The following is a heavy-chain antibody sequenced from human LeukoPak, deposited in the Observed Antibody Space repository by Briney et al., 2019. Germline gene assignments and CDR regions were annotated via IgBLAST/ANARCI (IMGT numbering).Heavy chain of an antibody. CDR3: ARSKTRYYYDSSGPGGAFDI. CDR1: GFTFSSYS. D-gene: IGHD3-22*01. Sequence: GGSLRLSCAASGFTFSSYSMNWVRQAPGKGLEWVSSISSSSSYIYYADSVKGRFTISRDNAKNSLYLQMNNLRAEDTAVYYCARSKTRYYYDSSGPGGAFDIWGQGTMVTVSS. CDR2: ISSSSSYI. V-gene: IGHV3-21*01. J-gene: IGHJ3*02.